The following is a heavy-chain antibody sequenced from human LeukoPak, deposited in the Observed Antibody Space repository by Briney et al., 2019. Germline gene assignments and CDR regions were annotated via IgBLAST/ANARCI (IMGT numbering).Heavy chain of an antibody. CDR3: ARSGSGYLRYYFDY. J-gene: IGHJ4*02. V-gene: IGHV4-4*02. D-gene: IGHD5-12*01. CDR2: IYHSGST. CDR1: GGSISSSNW. Sequence: SETLSLTCAVSGGSISSSNWWSWVRQPPGKGLEWIGEIYHSGSTNYNPSLKSRVTISVDKSKNQFSLKLSSVTAADTAVYYCARSGSGYLRYYFDYWGQGTLVTVSS.